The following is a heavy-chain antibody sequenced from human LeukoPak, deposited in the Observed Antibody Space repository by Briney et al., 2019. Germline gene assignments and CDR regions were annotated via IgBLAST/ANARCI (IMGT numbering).Heavy chain of an antibody. D-gene: IGHD4-23*01. V-gene: IGHV1-2*02. CDR3: AREGPNYGGNYYPFDY. CDR1: GYTFTGYY. J-gene: IGHJ4*02. CDR2: INPNSGGT. Sequence: ASVKVSCKASGYTFTGYYMHWVRQAPGQGLEWMGWINPNSGGTNYAQKFQGRVTMTRDTSISTAYMELSRLRSDDTAVYYCAREGPNYGGNYYPFDYWGQGTLVTVSS.